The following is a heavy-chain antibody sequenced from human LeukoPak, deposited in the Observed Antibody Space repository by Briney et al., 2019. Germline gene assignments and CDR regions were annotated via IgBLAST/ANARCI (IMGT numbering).Heavy chain of an antibody. J-gene: IGHJ4*02. CDR3: ARGAFGDYLTTFDY. CDR1: GFTFSSYG. V-gene: IGHV3-33*01. CDR2: IWYDGSNK. Sequence: GGSLRLSCAASGFTFSSYGMHWVRQAPGKGLEWVAVIWYDGSNKYYADSVKGRFTISRDNSKNTLYLQMNSLRAEDTAVYYCARGAFGDYLTTFDYWGQGTLVTVSS. D-gene: IGHD4-17*01.